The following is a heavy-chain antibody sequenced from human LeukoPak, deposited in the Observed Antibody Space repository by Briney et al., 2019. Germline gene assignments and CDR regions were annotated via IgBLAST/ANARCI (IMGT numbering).Heavy chain of an antibody. CDR3: ARVLESYCGGDCSFDY. J-gene: IGHJ4*02. CDR1: GGTFSSYA. CDR2: IIPIFGTA. V-gene: IGHV1-69*13. D-gene: IGHD2-21*02. Sequence: SVKVSCKASGGTFSSYAISWVRQAPGQGLEWMGGIIPIFGTANYAQKFHGRVTITADESTSTAYMELSSLRSEDTAVYYCARVLESYCGGDCSFDYWGQGTLVTVSS.